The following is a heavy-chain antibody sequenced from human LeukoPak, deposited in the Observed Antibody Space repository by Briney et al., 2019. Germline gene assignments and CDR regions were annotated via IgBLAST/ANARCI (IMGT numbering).Heavy chain of an antibody. CDR2: IYYSGST. CDR3: ASLQGGSWYTNCFDP. D-gene: IGHD6-13*01. CDR1: GGSISSYY. J-gene: IGHJ5*02. V-gene: IGHV4-59*08. Sequence: PSETLSLTCTVSGGSISSYYWSWIRQPPGKGLEWIGYIYYSGSTNYNPSLKSRVTISVDTSKNQFSLKLSSVTAADTAVYYCASLQGGSWYTNCFDPWGQGTMVPVSS.